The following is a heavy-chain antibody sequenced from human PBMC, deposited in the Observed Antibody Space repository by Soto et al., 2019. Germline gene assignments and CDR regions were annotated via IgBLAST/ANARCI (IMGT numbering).Heavy chain of an antibody. V-gene: IGHV4-61*01. CDR2: IYYSGGT. CDR1: GGSVSSGSYY. D-gene: IGHD3-16*01. J-gene: IGHJ4*02. CDR3: ARGRGYYDSTDFDY. Sequence: SETLSLTCTVSGGSVSSGSYYWSWIRQPPGKGLEWIGYIYYSGGTNYKPSLRSRVTISVDTSKNQYSLKVTSVTSADTPVYYCARGRGYYDSTDFDYWGQAIPVTVS.